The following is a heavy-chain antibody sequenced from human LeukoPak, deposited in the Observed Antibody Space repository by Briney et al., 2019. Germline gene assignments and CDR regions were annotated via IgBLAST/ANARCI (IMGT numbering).Heavy chain of an antibody. Sequence: GGSLGLSCAASGFTFSDYYMSWIRQAPGKGLEWVSYISSSGSTIYYADSVKGRFTISRDNAKNSLYLQMNSLRAEDTAVYYCARSDSSGYPNWFDPWGQGTLVTVSS. D-gene: IGHD3-22*01. CDR2: ISSSGSTI. CDR1: GFTFSDYY. J-gene: IGHJ5*02. CDR3: ARSDSSGYPNWFDP. V-gene: IGHV3-11*01.